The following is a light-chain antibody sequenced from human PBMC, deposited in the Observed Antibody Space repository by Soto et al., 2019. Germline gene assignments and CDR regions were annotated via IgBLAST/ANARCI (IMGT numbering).Light chain of an antibody. CDR1: QSISNY. J-gene: IGKJ5*01. CDR2: GAS. V-gene: IGKV1-39*01. Sequence: DIQMTQSPSSLSASVGDRVTITCRASQSISNYLNWYQQKPGKAPKVLIYGASNLQSGVPSRFSGSGYGTEFTLTINNLQPEDFATYYCQQSSSSPPITFGQGTRLDI. CDR3: QQSSSSPPIT.